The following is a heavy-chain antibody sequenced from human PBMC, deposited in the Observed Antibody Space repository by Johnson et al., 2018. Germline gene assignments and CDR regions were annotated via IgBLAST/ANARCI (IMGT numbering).Heavy chain of an antibody. CDR1: GFTFRSYG. Sequence: QVQLVQSGGSVVQPGRSLRLSCAASGFTFRSYGMHWVRQAPGKGLEWVAVISYDGSNKYYADSVKGRFTISRDNSKNTLYLQMNSLRAEDTAVYYCARARSWGIQLYYYYYGMDVWGQGTTVTVSS. D-gene: IGHD5-18*01. CDR3: ARARSWGIQLYYYYYGMDV. V-gene: IGHV3-30*03. J-gene: IGHJ6*02. CDR2: ISYDGSNK.